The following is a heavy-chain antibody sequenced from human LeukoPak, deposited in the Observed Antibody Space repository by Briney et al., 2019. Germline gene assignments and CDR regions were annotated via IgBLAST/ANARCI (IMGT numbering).Heavy chain of an antibody. V-gene: IGHV4-59*08. CDR1: GGSSSSYY. Sequence: SETLSLTCTLSGGSSSSYYWSWIRQPPGKGLEWIGNIYNSGSTNYNPSLKSRVIISVDTSKNQFSLKLSSVTAADTAVYYCARGAVLNWFDPWGQGTLVTVSS. J-gene: IGHJ5*02. D-gene: IGHD6-19*01. CDR3: ARGAVLNWFDP. CDR2: IYNSGST.